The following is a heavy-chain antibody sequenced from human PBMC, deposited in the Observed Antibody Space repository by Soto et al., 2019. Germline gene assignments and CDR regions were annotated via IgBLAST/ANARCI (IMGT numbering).Heavy chain of an antibody. V-gene: IGHV3-7*01. Sequence: GESLKISCAASGFTFSSYWMSWVRQAPGKGLEWVANIKQDGSEKYYVDSVKGRFTISRDNAKNSLYLQMNSLRAEDTAVYYCAGPIAVAGSMDWFDPWGQGTLVTVSS. J-gene: IGHJ5*02. CDR3: AGPIAVAGSMDWFDP. D-gene: IGHD6-19*01. CDR2: IKQDGSEK. CDR1: GFTFSSYW.